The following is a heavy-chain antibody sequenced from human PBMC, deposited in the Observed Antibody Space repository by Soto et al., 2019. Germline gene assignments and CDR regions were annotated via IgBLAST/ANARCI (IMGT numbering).Heavy chain of an antibody. CDR3: ARDVYYYDSSAYWAY. Sequence: EVQLVESGGGLVKPGGSLRLSCAASGFTFSSYSMNWVRQAPGKGLEWVSSITGSSSYIYYADSVKGRFTISRDNAMNSLYLQMNSLRAEDTAVYYCARDVYYYDSSAYWAYWGQGTLVTVSS. CDR1: GFTFSSYS. V-gene: IGHV3-21*02. D-gene: IGHD3-22*01. CDR2: ITGSSSYI. J-gene: IGHJ4*02.